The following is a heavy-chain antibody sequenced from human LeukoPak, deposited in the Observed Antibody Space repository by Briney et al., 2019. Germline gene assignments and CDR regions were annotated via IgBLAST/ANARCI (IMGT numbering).Heavy chain of an antibody. D-gene: IGHD3-22*01. CDR2: IKSRADGGTP. J-gene: IGHJ3*02. Sequence: PGGSLRLSCAASGFTFSDSWMIWVRQAPGKGLEWVGRIKSRADGGTPDYAAPVTARLTISRDDSNGMLFLQMRSLTTEDTAVYYCAPQGLLDDFDIWGQGTMVIVSS. CDR3: APQGLLDDFDI. CDR1: GFTFSDSW. V-gene: IGHV3-15*01.